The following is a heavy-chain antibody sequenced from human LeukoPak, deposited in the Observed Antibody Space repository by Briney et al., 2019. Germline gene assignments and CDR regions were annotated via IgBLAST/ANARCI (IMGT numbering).Heavy chain of an antibody. J-gene: IGHJ6*02. V-gene: IGHV4-4*02. CDR3: ARLQVGANYYHYGMDV. D-gene: IGHD1-26*01. Sequence: SETLSLTCAVSGGSISSSNWWSWVRQPPGKGLEWIGEIYHSGSTNYNPSLKSRVTISVDKSKNQFSLKLSSVTAADAAVYYCARLQVGANYYHYGMDVWGQGTTVTVSS. CDR1: GGSISSSNW. CDR2: IYHSGST.